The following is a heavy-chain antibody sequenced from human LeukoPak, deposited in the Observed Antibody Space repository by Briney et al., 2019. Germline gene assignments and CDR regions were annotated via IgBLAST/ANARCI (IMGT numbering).Heavy chain of an antibody. CDR3: ARDSSSPDAFDI. Sequence: TSETLSLTCTVSGGSISSYYWSWIRQPPGKGLEWIGYIYYSGSTDYNPSLKSRVTMSVDTSKNQFSLKLSSVTAADTAVYYCARDSSSPDAFDIWGQGTMVTVSS. V-gene: IGHV4-59*01. CDR2: IYYSGST. D-gene: IGHD6-6*01. J-gene: IGHJ3*02. CDR1: GGSISSYY.